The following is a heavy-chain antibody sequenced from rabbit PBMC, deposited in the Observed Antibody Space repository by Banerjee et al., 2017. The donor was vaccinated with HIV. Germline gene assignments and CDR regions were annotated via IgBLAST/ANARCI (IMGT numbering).Heavy chain of an antibody. CDR1: GFDFSSYA. CDR3: AREKDGGAHGNVDL. Sequence: QEQLKESGGGLVQPGGSLTLSCKTSGFDFSSYAMGWVRQAPGKGLEWIACINTISGDTVYATWATGRFTNSKASWTTVTLQKTSLTAADTAAYFCAREKDGGAHGNVDLWGPGALVTVS. D-gene: IGHD3-1*01. CDR2: INTISGDT. V-gene: IGHV1S45*01. J-gene: IGHJ4*01.